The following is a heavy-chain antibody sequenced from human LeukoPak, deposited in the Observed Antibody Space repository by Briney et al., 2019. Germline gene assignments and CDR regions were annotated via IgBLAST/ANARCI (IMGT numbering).Heavy chain of an antibody. CDR1: GFTFSSYA. CDR3: AEVPYYDFWSGLGYFDY. CDR2: ISGSGGST. D-gene: IGHD3-3*01. V-gene: IGHV3-23*01. Sequence: GGSLRLSCAASGFTFSSYAMSWVRQAPGKGLEWVSAISGSGGSTYYANSVKGRFTISRDNSKNTLYLQMNSLRAEDTAVYYCAEVPYYDFWSGLGYFDYWGQGTLVTVSS. J-gene: IGHJ4*02.